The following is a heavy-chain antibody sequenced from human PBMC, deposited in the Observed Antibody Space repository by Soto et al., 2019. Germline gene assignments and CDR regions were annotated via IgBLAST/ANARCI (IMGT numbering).Heavy chain of an antibody. J-gene: IGHJ6*02. CDR2: VYSTGGV. V-gene: IGHV4-4*07. CDR3: ARDLSGTGLDI. CDR1: GDSIGRFY. Sequence: QLQLHESGPELVKPSETLSLTCNVSGDSIGRFYWSWIRQSAGKGLEWIGRVYSTGGVTYNPALKGRVTISLDRSNNHVSLEMNSVTAADTAVYFCARDLSGTGLDIWGRGTRVSVSS. D-gene: IGHD1-26*01.